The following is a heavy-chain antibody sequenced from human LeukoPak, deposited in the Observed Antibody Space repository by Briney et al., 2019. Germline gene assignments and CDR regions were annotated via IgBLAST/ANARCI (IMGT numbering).Heavy chain of an antibody. CDR2: ISSSSTYI. Sequence: GGSLRLSCAASGFSFSSYYVNWVRQAPGKGLEWVSCISSSSTYIYYADSVKGRFAISIDNAKNSLYLQMNSLRADDTAVYYCVREDHGSFDYWGQGSLVTVSS. CDR1: GFSFSSYY. J-gene: IGHJ4*02. CDR3: VREDHGSFDY. V-gene: IGHV3-21*01.